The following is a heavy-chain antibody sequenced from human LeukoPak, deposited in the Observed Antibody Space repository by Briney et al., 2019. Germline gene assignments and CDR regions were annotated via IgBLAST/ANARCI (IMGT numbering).Heavy chain of an antibody. D-gene: IGHD3-22*01. Sequence: GGSLRLSCAASGFTLSSYAMSWVRQAPGKGLEWVSAISGSGGSTYYADSVKGRFTISRDNSKNTLYLQMNSLRAEDTAVYYCAGGYYPEYYYYYMDVWGKGTTVTVSS. V-gene: IGHV3-23*01. CDR3: AGGYYPEYYYYYMDV. CDR1: GFTLSSYA. J-gene: IGHJ6*03. CDR2: ISGSGGST.